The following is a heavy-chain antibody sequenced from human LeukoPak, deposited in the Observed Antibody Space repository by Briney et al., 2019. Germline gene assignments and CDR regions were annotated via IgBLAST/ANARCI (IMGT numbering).Heavy chain of an antibody. CDR2: ISYDGSNK. D-gene: IGHD3-10*01. V-gene: IGHV3-30-3*01. Sequence: PGRSLRLSCAASGFTFSSYAMHWVRQAPGKGLEWVAVISYDGSNKYYADSVKGRFTISRDNSKNTLYLQMNSLRAEDTAVYYCAKDLGSGSYYRVDYWGQGTLVTVSS. J-gene: IGHJ4*02. CDR3: AKDLGSGSYYRVDY. CDR1: GFTFSSYA.